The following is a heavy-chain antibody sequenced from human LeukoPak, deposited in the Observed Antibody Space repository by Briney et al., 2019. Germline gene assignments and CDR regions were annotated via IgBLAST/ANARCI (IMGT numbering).Heavy chain of an antibody. D-gene: IGHD1-7*01. J-gene: IGHJ4*02. CDR2: IYTSGST. CDR1: GGSITSGSYY. CDR3: ASGYNWNYILGH. Sequence: SETLSLTCTVSGGSITSGSYYWSRIRQPAGKGLEWIGRIYTSGSTDYNPSLTSRVTISVDTSKNQFSLKLTSVTAADTAVYYCASGYNWNYILGHWGQGTLVTVSS. V-gene: IGHV4-61*02.